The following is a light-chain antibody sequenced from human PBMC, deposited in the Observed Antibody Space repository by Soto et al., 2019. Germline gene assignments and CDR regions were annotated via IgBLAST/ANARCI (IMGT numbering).Light chain of an antibody. J-gene: IGLJ3*02. Sequence: QSALTQPASVSGSPGQSITISCTGTISDISSYNYVSWYQQHAGKAPKLVIFEVTNRPSGVSNRFSGSKSGNTASLTISGLQPEDEADYYCLSYTSANTRVFGGGTKLTVL. V-gene: IGLV2-14*01. CDR2: EVT. CDR3: LSYTSANTRV. CDR1: ISDISSYNY.